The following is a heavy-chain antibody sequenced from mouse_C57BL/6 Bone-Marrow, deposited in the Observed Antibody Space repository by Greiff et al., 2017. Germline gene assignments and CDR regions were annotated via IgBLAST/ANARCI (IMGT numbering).Heavy chain of an antibody. D-gene: IGHD1-1*01. J-gene: IGHJ4*01. V-gene: IGHV5-9-1*02. CDR2: ISSGGDYI. CDR1: GFTFSSYA. Sequence: EVMLVESGEGLVKPGGSLKLSCAASGFTFSSYAMSWVRQTPEKRLEWVAYISSGGDYIYYADTVKGRFTISRDNARNTLYLQMSSLKSEDTAMYYCTRGYYGSVYYYARDYWGQGTSVTVSS. CDR3: TRGYYGSVYYYARDY.